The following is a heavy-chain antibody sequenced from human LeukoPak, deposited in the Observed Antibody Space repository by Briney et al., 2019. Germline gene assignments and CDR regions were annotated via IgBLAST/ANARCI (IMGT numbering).Heavy chain of an antibody. Sequence: PSETLSLTCTVSGGSISSSSYYWGWIRQPPGKGLEWIGGIYYSGSTYSNPSLKSLVTISVDTSRNQFSLKLSSVTAADTAVYYCARHQSSSPDNWFDPWGQGTLVTVSS. CDR2: IYYSGST. D-gene: IGHD6-6*01. CDR1: GGSISSSSYY. CDR3: ARHQSSSPDNWFDP. J-gene: IGHJ5*02. V-gene: IGHV4-39*01.